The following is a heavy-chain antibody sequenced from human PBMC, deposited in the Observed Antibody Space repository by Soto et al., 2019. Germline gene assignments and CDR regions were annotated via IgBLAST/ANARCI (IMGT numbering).Heavy chain of an antibody. V-gene: IGHV3-23*01. J-gene: IGHJ4*02. Sequence: GGSLRLSCAASGFTFSNYPMTWVRQAPGKGLEWVSSISGSGRSTYYPDSVKGRFTISRDNSKNTFFLHMNSLRAEDTAVYYCAKEQAHSQADTSSIFDYWGQGTLVTVSS. CDR1: GFTFSNYP. CDR3: AKEQAHSQADTSSIFDY. D-gene: IGHD2-2*01. CDR2: ISGSGRST.